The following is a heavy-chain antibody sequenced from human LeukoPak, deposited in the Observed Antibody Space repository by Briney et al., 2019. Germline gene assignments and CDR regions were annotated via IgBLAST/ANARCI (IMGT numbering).Heavy chain of an antibody. CDR3: ARDTIPTYYDFWSGYYTPNWFDP. CDR1: GYYISSGCY. D-gene: IGHD3-3*01. J-gene: IGHJ5*02. Sequence: SETLSLTCTVSGYYISSGCYWGLIRQPPGKGLEWNGSIYHSGSPYYNPSLKSRVTISVDTSKNQFSLKLSSVTAADTAVYYCARDTIPTYYDFWSGYYTPNWFDPWGQGTLVTVSS. CDR2: IYHSGSP. V-gene: IGHV4-38-2*02.